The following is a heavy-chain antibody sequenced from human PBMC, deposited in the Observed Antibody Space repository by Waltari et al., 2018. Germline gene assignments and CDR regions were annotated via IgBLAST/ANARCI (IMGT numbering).Heavy chain of an antibody. CDR3: ARVSVVPAAIPPYYYYGMDV. CDR2: IIPIFGTA. V-gene: IGHV1-69*12. J-gene: IGHJ6*02. D-gene: IGHD2-2*02. Sequence: QAQLVQSGAEVKKPGSSVKVSCKASGGTFSSYAISWVRQAPGQGLEWMGGIIPIFGTANYAQKFQGRVTITADESTSTAYMELSSLRSEDTAVYYCARVSVVPAAIPPYYYYGMDVWGQGTTVTVSS. CDR1: GGTFSSYA.